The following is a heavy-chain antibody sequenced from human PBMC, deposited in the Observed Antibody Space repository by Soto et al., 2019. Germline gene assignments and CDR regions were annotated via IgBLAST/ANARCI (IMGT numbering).Heavy chain of an antibody. Sequence: QVQLQESGPGLVKPSQTLSLTCTVSGGSISSGDYYWSWIRQPPGKGLEWIGYIYYSGSTYYNPSLKRRVTISVDTSKNQFSLKLSSVTAADTAVYYCARGGGYGNYASLFDYWGQGTLVTVSS. CDR1: GGSISSGDYY. CDR3: ARGGGYGNYASLFDY. J-gene: IGHJ4*02. V-gene: IGHV4-30-4*01. D-gene: IGHD4-17*01. CDR2: IYYSGST.